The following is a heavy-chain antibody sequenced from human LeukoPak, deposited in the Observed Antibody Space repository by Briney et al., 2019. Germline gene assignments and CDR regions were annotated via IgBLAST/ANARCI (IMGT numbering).Heavy chain of an antibody. J-gene: IGHJ6*02. CDR1: GFTFKDYG. CDR3: AKHMRATNTYSFFGLDV. D-gene: IGHD1-26*01. V-gene: IGHV3-9*01. Sequence: PGGSLRLSCAATGFTFKDYGMHWVRQPPGKGLEWVSSINWNGGGTDYADSVKGRFTISRDNAKNSLYLQLSSLRPEDTVLYRCAKHMRATNTYSFFGLDVWGQGTTVTVSS. CDR2: INWNGGGT.